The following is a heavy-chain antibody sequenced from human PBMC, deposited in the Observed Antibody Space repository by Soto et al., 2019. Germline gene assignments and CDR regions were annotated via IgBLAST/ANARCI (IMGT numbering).Heavy chain of an antibody. CDR3: AREVRAYYYDSSGYSHFDY. CDR1: GGSISSGDYY. CDR2: IYYCGST. V-gene: IGHV4-30-4*01. Sequence: KTSETLSLTCTVSGGSISSGDYYWSWIRQPPGKGLEWIGYIYYCGSTYYNPSLKSRVTISVDTSKNQFSLKLSSVTAADTAVYYCAREVRAYYYDSSGYSHFDYWGQGTLVTVSS. J-gene: IGHJ4*02. D-gene: IGHD3-22*01.